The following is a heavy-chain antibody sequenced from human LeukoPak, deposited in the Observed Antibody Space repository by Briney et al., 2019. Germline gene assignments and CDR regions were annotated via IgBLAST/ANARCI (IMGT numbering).Heavy chain of an antibody. D-gene: IGHD4-11*01. CDR2: ISYGGSNK. Sequence: GRSLRLSCAASGFTFSSFGMHWVRQAPGKGLEWVAIISYGGSNKYHADSVKGRFTISRDNSKNTLYLQMNSLSPEDTAFYFCAREGTTFLLDWGQGTLVTVSS. J-gene: IGHJ4*02. CDR1: GFTFSSFG. V-gene: IGHV3-30*01. CDR3: AREGTTFLLD.